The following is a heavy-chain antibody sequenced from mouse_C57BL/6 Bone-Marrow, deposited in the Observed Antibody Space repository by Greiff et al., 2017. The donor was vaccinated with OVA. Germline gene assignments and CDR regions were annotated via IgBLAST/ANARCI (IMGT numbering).Heavy chain of an antibody. CDR3: ARSLDYYGSSYFYWYFDV. CDR1: GYSFTGYY. CDR2: INPSTGGT. V-gene: IGHV1-42*01. J-gene: IGHJ1*03. D-gene: IGHD1-1*01. Sequence: EVKLVESGPELVKPGASVKISCKASGYSFTGYYMNWVKQSPEKSLEWIGEINPSTGGTTSNQKFKAKATLTVAKSSSTAYMQLKSLTSEDSAVYYCARSLDYYGSSYFYWYFDVWGTGTTVTVSS.